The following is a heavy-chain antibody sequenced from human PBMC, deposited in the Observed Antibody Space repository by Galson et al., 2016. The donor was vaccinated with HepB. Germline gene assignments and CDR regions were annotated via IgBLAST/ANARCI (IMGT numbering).Heavy chain of an antibody. CDR2: IDGIGAST. V-gene: IGHV3-23*01. Sequence: SLRPSCAASGFTFSSYAMTWVRQAPGKGLDWVSSIDGIGASTSYAYSGQGRFTISRGNSKNTLDLQMNSLRAEDTALYYCAKKYYYGSGITRDVFDIWGQGTMVTVSS. CDR1: GFTFSSYA. J-gene: IGHJ3*02. D-gene: IGHD3-10*01. CDR3: AKKYYYGSGITRDVFDI.